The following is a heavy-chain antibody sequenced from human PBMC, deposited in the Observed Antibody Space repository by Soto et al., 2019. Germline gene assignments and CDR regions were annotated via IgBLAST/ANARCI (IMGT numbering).Heavy chain of an antibody. CDR1: GGTFSSYA. J-gene: IGHJ4*02. D-gene: IGHD4-17*01. Sequence: QVQLVQSGAEVKKPGSSVKVSCKASGGTFSSYAISWVRQAPGQGLEWMGGIIPIFGTPNYAQKFQGRVTITADISTSTAYMELSSLRSEDTAVYYCARDPDYGGNSGLGLVDHWGQGTLVTVSS. CDR3: ARDPDYGGNSGLGLVDH. CDR2: IIPIFGTP. V-gene: IGHV1-69*06.